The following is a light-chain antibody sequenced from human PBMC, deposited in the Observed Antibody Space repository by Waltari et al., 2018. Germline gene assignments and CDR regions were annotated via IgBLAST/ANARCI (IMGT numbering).Light chain of an antibody. V-gene: IGKV3-11*01. CDR1: QSVRTY. CDR2: DAS. CDR3: QQCSSWPWT. Sequence: EIVLTQSPATLSLSPGERASLSCRASQSVRTYLAWYQQKSGQAPRLLIYDASNRDNGIPARFSGSGSGTDFTLTISSLESEDFAVYYCQQCSSWPWTFGQGTKVEVK. J-gene: IGKJ1*01.